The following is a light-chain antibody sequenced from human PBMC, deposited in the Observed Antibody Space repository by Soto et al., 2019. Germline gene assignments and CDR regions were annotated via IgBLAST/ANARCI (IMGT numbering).Light chain of an antibody. CDR1: ISDVGGQNS. CDR2: DVT. CDR3: RSYTYTTAI. Sequence: QSALTQPPSASGSPGQSVTISCTGTISDVGGQNSVSWYRQDPGKAPQLIVYDVTQRPSGVPDRISGSRSGSTASLTLSGLQAEDEANYSCRSYTYTTAIFGGGTTLTV. V-gene: IGLV2-8*01. J-gene: IGLJ2*01.